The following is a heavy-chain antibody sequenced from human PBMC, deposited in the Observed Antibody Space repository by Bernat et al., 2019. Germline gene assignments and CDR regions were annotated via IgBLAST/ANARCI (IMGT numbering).Heavy chain of an antibody. CDR3: ASPPGPYYDVWSGHSPLGY. V-gene: IGHV3-30-3*01. D-gene: IGHD3-3*01. CDR2: ISYDGDNT. CDR1: EFTFSSYA. Sequence: QVQLVESGGGVVQPGRSLRLSCAASEFTFSSYAMDWVRQAPGKGLEWVAVISYDGDNTYYADSVKGRFTISRDNSKNTLYLQMNSLRAEDTAVYYCASPPGPYYDVWSGHSPLGYWGQGSLVTVSS. J-gene: IGHJ4*02.